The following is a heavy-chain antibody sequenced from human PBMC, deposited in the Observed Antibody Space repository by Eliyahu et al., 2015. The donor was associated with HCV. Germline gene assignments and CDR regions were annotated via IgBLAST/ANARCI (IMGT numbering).Heavy chain of an antibody. J-gene: IGHJ4*02. V-gene: IGHV3-30*18. CDR3: AKDLGDYYDSSGYYYVPDY. Sequence: QVQLVESGGGVVQPGRSLRLSCAASGFTFSXYGXXWVRQAPGKGLEWVAVISYDGSNKYYADSVKGRFTISRDNSKNTLYLQMNSLRAEDTAVYYCAKDLGDYYDSSGYYYVPDYWGQGTLVTVSS. CDR1: GFTFSXYG. CDR2: ISYDGSNK. D-gene: IGHD3-22*01.